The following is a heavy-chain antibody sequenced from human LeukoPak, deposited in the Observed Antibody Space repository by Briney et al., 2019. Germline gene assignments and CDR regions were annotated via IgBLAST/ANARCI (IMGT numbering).Heavy chain of an antibody. CDR3: ARPRDGYTRGAFDY. V-gene: IGHV3-64D*06. J-gene: IGHJ4*02. CDR2: ISSNGGST. D-gene: IGHD5-24*01. CDR1: GFTFSSYA. Sequence: GGSLRLSCSASGFTFSSYAMHWVRQAPGKGLEYVSAISSNGGSTYYADSVKGRFTISRDNSKNTLYLQMSSLRAEDTAVYYCARPRDGYTRGAFDYWGQGTLVTVSS.